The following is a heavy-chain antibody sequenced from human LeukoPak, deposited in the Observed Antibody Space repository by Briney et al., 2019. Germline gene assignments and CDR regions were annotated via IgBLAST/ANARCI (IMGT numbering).Heavy chain of an antibody. CDR1: GFTVSSNY. V-gene: IGHV3-53*04. CDR3: ARVRRIGGSYRDY. Sequence: PGGSLRLSCAAPGFTVSSNYMSWGRQAPGKGLEWVSVIYSGGSTYYADSVKGRFTISRHNSKNTLYLQMNSLRAEDTAVYYCARVRRIGGSYRDYWGQGTLVTVSS. CDR2: IYSGGST. J-gene: IGHJ4*02. D-gene: IGHD1-26*01.